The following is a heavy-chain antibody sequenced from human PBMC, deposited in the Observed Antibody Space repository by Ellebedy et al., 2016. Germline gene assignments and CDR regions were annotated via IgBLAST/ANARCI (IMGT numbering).Heavy chain of an antibody. J-gene: IGHJ4*02. V-gene: IGHV1-18*01. Sequence: ASVKVSCXASGYTFTSYGISWVRQAPGQGLEWMGWISAYNGNTNYAQKFQGRVTMTRNTSISTAYMELSSLRSEDTAVYYCARRTVAGTDYWGQGTLVTVSS. CDR3: ARRTVAGTDY. D-gene: IGHD6-19*01. CDR2: ISAYNGNT. CDR1: GYTFTSYG.